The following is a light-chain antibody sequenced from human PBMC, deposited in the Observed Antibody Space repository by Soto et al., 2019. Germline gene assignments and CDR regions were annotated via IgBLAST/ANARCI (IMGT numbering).Light chain of an antibody. CDR3: CSYAGNYILRV. V-gene: IGLV2-11*01. Sequence: QSVLTRPRSVSESPGQSVTISCTGATSDVGGYNYVSWYQQHPGKAPKLMIYDVNKRPAGVPDRFSGSRSGNTASLTISGLQAEDEADYYCCSYAGNYILRVFGTGTKVTVL. CDR1: TSDVGGYNY. CDR2: DVN. J-gene: IGLJ1*01.